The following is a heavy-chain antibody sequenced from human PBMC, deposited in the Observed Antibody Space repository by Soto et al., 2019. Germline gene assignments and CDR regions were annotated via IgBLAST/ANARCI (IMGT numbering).Heavy chain of an antibody. CDR3: ARYHGASCYFDY. CDR2: IYNSGST. J-gene: IGHJ4*02. V-gene: IGHV4-31*03. Sequence: QVQLQESGPGLVKPSQTLSLTCTVSGGSISSDGYYWSWIRQLPGKGLEWIGYIYNSGSTYYNPSLQSRVIISVDTSKNQFSLKLSSVTDADTAVYYCARYHGASCYFDYWGQGTLVTVSS. CDR1: GGSISSDGYY. D-gene: IGHD4-17*01.